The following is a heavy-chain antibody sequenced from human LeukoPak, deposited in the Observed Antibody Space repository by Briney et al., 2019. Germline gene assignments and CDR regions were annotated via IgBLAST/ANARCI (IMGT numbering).Heavy chain of an antibody. V-gene: IGHV1-2*06. CDR3: ARDWPVGGGAFDI. J-gene: IGHJ3*02. D-gene: IGHD3-16*01. Sequence: GASVKVSCKASGYTFTGYYMHWVRQAPGQGLEWMGRINPNSGGTNYAQKFQGRVTMTRDTSISTAYMELSRLRSDDTAVYYCARDWPVGGGAFDIWGQGTMVTVSS. CDR2: INPNSGGT. CDR1: GYTFTGYY.